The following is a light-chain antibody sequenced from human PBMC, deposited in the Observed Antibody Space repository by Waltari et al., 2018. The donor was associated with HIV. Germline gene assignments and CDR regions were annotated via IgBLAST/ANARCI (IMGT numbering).Light chain of an antibody. CDR3: HQYYSLPFT. J-gene: IGKJ4*01. V-gene: IGKV4-1*01. CDR1: QSVLYNSNNKNY. CDR2: WAS. Sequence: ENVMTQSPDSLAVSLGERATINCKSSQSVLYNSNNKNYLSWYQQKPGQSPKLLIYWASTRESGVSDRFSGSGSGTDFALTIISVQAEDVAIYYCHQYYSLPFTFGGGTKVEIK.